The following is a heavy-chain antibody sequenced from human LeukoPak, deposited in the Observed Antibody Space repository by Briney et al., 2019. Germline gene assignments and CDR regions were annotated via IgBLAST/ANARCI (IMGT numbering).Heavy chain of an antibody. V-gene: IGHV4-31*03. CDR1: GGSISSGGYS. J-gene: IGHJ4*02. CDR2: IYYSANT. CDR3: ARGAGARHFDY. Sequence: SETLSLTCTVSGGSISSGGYSWNWIRQHPGKGLEWIGYIYYSANTYYNPSLKSRVTVSVDASKNQFSLKLSSVTAADTAVYYCARGAGARHFDYWGQGTLVTVSS. D-gene: IGHD1-26*01.